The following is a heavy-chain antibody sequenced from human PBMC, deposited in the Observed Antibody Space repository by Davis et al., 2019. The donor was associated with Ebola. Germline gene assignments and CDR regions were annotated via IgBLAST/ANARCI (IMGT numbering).Heavy chain of an antibody. V-gene: IGHV1-18*04. CDR1: GYTFTSYG. D-gene: IGHD5-12*01. CDR2: ISAYNGNT. Sequence: ASVKVSCKASGYTFTSYGISWVRQAPGQGLEWMGWISAYNGNTNYAQKLQGRVTMTTDTSTSTAYMELRSLRSDDTAVYYCAKDRALRVNFGDDSFDIWGQGTMVTVSS. J-gene: IGHJ3*02. CDR3: AKDRALRVNFGDDSFDI.